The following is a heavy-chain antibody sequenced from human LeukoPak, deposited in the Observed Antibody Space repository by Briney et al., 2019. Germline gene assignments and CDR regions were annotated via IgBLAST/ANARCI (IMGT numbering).Heavy chain of an antibody. CDR3: AQDGHASCYSD. J-gene: IGHJ4*02. Sequence: GGSLRLSCATSGFTFRIYAMSWVRQAPGKGLEWVSTFSGSGGGTYYADSVKGRFTISRDNSQNTLYLQMHSLRAEDTAVYYCAQDGHASCYSDWGQGTLVTVSS. CDR1: GFTFRIYA. D-gene: IGHD2-15*01. CDR2: FSGSGGGT. V-gene: IGHV3-23*01.